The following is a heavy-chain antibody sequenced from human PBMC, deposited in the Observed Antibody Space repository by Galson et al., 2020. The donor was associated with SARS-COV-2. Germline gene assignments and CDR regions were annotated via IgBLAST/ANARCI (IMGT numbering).Heavy chain of an antibody. J-gene: IGHJ5*02. CDR1: GGSISSGGYY. CDR3: ARDRRELDYDILTGYYKGNWFDP. Sequence: ASETLSLTCTVSGGSISSGGYYWSWIRQHPGKGLEWIGYIYYSGSTYYNPSLKSRVTISVDTSKNQFSLKLSSVTAADTAVYYCARDRRELDYDILTGYYKGNWFDPWGQGTLVTVSS. CDR2: IYYSGST. V-gene: IGHV4-31*03. D-gene: IGHD3-9*01.